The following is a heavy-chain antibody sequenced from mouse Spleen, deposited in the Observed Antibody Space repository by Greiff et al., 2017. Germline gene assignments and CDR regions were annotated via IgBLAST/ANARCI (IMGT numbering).Heavy chain of an antibody. D-gene: IGHD4-1*02. CDR3: AGNWDDNYYAMDY. V-gene: IGHV5-17*01. Sequence: EVKLVESGGGLVKPGGSLKLSCAASGFTFSDYGMHWVRQAPEKGLEWVAYISSGSSTIYYADTVKGRFTISRDNAKNTLFLQMTSLRSEDTAMYYCAGNWDDNYYAMDYWGQGTSVTVSS. CDR2: ISSGSSTI. CDR1: GFTFSDYG. J-gene: IGHJ4*01.